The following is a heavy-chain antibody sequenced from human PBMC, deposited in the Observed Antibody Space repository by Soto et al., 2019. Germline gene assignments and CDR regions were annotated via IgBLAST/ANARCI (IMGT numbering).Heavy chain of an antibody. CDR3: AKDNDYGDYTRGGFDY. D-gene: IGHD4-17*01. J-gene: IGHJ4*02. V-gene: IGHV3-9*01. CDR1: GFTFDDYA. CDR2: ISWNSGSI. Sequence: EVQLVESGGGLVQPGRSLRLSCAASGFTFDDYAMHWVRQAPGKGLEWVSGISWNSGSIGYADSVKGRFTISRDNAKNSLYLQMNSLRGEDAALYYCAKDNDYGDYTRGGFDYWGQGTLVTVSS.